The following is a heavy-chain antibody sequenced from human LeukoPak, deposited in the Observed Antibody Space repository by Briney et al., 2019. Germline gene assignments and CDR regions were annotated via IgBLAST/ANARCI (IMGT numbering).Heavy chain of an antibody. Sequence: PSETLSLTCAVSGGSISSGGYSWSWIRQPPGKGLEWIGEINHSGSTNYNPSLKSRVTISVDTSKNQFSLKLSSVTAADTAVYYCARSSRTQVQGSSSSDFDYWGQGTLVTVSS. D-gene: IGHD6-6*01. CDR1: GGSISSGGYS. V-gene: IGHV4-30-2*01. CDR2: INHSGST. CDR3: ARSSRTQVQGSSSSDFDY. J-gene: IGHJ4*02.